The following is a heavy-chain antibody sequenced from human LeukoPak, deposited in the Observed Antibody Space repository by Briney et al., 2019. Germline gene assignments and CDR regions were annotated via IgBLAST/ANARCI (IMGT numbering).Heavy chain of an antibody. Sequence: GGSLRLSCAASGFTFSDYYMSWIRQAPGKGPEWVSYISSSGSTIYYADSVKGRFTISRDNAKNSLYLQMNSLRAEDTAVYYCATVTIFGVDDAFDIWGQGTMVTVSS. CDR1: GFTFSDYY. CDR3: ATVTIFGVDDAFDI. V-gene: IGHV3-11*01. CDR2: ISSSGSTI. D-gene: IGHD3-3*01. J-gene: IGHJ3*02.